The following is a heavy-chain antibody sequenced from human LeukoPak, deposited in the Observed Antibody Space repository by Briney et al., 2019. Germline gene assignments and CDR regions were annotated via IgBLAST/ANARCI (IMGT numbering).Heavy chain of an antibody. CDR1: GFTFSSYA. D-gene: IGHD3-9*01. CDR2: ISYDGSNK. CDR3: ARVLSGYPRRDYYYGMDV. Sequence: ARSLRLSCAASGFTFSSYAMRWVRQAPGKGLEWVADISYDGSNKYYADSVKSRFTISRDNSKNTLYLQMNSLRAEDTAVYYCARVLSGYPRRDYYYGMDVWGKGTTVTVSS. J-gene: IGHJ6*04. V-gene: IGHV3-30-3*01.